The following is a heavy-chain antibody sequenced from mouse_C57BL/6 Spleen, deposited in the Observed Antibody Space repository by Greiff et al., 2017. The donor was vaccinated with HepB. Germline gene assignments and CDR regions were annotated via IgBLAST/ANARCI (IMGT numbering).Heavy chain of an antibody. CDR3: AREDSSGYPPWFAY. V-gene: IGHV1-64*01. Sequence: VQLQQPGAELVKPGASVKLSCKASGYTFTSYWMHWVKQRPGQGLEWIGMIHPNSGSTNYNEKFKSKATLTVDKSSSTAYMQLSSLTSEDSAVYYCAREDSSGYPPWFAYWGQVTLVTVSA. J-gene: IGHJ3*01. CDR2: IHPNSGST. D-gene: IGHD3-2*02. CDR1: GYTFTSYW.